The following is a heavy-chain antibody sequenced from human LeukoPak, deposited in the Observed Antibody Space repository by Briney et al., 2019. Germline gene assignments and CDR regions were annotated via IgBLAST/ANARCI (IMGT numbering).Heavy chain of an antibody. Sequence: NASETLSLTCAVSGYSISSGYYWGWIRQPPGKGLEWIGSIYHSGSTYYNPSLKSRVTISVDTSKNQFSLKLSPVTAADTAVYYCARGFGEKFDYWGQGTLVTVSS. J-gene: IGHJ4*02. V-gene: IGHV4-38-2*01. D-gene: IGHD4-17*01. CDR2: IYHSGST. CDR1: GYSISSGYY. CDR3: ARGFGEKFDY.